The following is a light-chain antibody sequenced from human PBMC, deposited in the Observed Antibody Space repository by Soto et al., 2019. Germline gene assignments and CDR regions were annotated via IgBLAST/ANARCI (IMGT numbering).Light chain of an antibody. J-gene: IGKJ1*01. CDR1: QSVSSN. Sequence: EIVMTQSPATLSVSPGERATLSCGASQSVSSNLAWYQQKPGQAPRLLIYGASTRATGIPARFSGSGSGTEFTLTISSLQSEDFAVYYCQQYNNWPGTFGQGTKV. CDR3: QQYNNWPGT. CDR2: GAS. V-gene: IGKV3-15*01.